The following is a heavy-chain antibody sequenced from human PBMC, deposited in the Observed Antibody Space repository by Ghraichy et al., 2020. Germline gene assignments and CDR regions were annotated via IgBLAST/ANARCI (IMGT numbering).Heavy chain of an antibody. CDR2: ISGDGSST. Sequence: GGSLRLSCEASGFMFGSHWIHWVRQAPGKGLVWVSRISGDGSSTSYADSVKGRFTISRDNAKNTLYLQMNSLRTEDTAVYYCARGAIQGCGGSCYSVGSFDHWGQGALVTVSP. D-gene: IGHD2-15*01. J-gene: IGHJ4*02. CDR1: GFMFGSHW. CDR3: ARGAIQGCGGSCYSVGSFDH. V-gene: IGHV3-74*01.